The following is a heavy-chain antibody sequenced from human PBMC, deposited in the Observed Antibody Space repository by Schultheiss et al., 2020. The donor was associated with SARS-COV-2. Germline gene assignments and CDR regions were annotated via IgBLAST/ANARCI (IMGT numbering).Heavy chain of an antibody. Sequence: GGSLRLSCAASGFTVSSNYMSWVRQAPGKGLEWVAVISYDGSNKYYADSVKGRFTISRDNAKNSLYLQMNSLRAEDTAVYYCASERQQWLLNYFDYWGQGTLVTVSS. V-gene: IGHV3-30*03. CDR1: GFTVSSNY. D-gene: IGHD6-19*01. CDR3: ASERQQWLLNYFDY. CDR2: ISYDGSNK. J-gene: IGHJ4*02.